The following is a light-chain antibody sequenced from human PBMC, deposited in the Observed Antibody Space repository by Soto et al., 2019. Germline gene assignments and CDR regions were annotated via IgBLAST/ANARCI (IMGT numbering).Light chain of an antibody. Sequence: DIVMTQSPDSLAVSLGERATINCKPSQSVLYSSNNKNYLAWYQQKPGQPPKLLIYWASTRESGVPDRFSGSGSGTDFTLTISSLQAEEVAVYYCQQYYSTLWTFGQGTKVEIK. V-gene: IGKV4-1*01. CDR2: WAS. J-gene: IGKJ1*01. CDR1: QSVLYSSNNKNY. CDR3: QQYYSTLWT.